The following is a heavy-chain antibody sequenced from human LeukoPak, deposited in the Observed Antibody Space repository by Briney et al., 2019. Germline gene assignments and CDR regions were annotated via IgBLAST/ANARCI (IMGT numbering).Heavy chain of an antibody. CDR3: AGRDNWNYLSAFDI. D-gene: IGHD1-7*01. CDR1: GFTFSSYW. CDR2: IKQDGSEK. V-gene: IGHV3-7*01. J-gene: IGHJ3*02. Sequence: GGSLRLSCAASGFTFSSYWMSWVRQAPGKGLEWVANIKQDGSEKYYVDSVKGRFTISRDNAKNSLYLQMNSLRAEDTAAYYCAGRDNWNYLSAFDIWGQGTMVTVSS.